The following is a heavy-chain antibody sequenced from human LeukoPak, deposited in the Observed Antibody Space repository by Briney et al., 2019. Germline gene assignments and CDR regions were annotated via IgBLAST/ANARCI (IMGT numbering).Heavy chain of an antibody. J-gene: IGHJ5*02. V-gene: IGHV1-8*02. CDR1: GYTFTGYY. Sequence: ASVKVSCKASGYTFTGYYMHWVRQATGQGLEWMGWMNPNSGNTGYAQKFQGRVTMTRNTSISTAYMELSSLRSEDTAVYYCARGRDDYGDYRNWFDPWGQGTLVTVSS. CDR2: MNPNSGNT. CDR3: ARGRDDYGDYRNWFDP. D-gene: IGHD4-17*01.